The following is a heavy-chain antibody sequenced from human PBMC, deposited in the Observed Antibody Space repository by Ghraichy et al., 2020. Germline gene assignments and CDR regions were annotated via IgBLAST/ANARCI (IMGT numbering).Heavy chain of an antibody. J-gene: IGHJ4*02. V-gene: IGHV3-23*01. Sequence: GGSLRLSCAASGLIFSNYAMNWVRQAPGKGLEWVSGISGSSGSTYYADSVKGRFTISRDNSNNTVYLQMNSLRAEDTALYYCAKGVDSDGYAKSDYLGQGARLTVSS. D-gene: IGHD3-22*01. CDR2: ISGSSGST. CDR1: GLIFSNYA. CDR3: AKGVDSDGYAKSDY.